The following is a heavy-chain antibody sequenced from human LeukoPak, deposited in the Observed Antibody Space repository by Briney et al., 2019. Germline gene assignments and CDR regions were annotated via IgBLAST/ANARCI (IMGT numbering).Heavy chain of an antibody. CDR2: IGESGDET. CDR3: AKGRSLSCFATLDS. D-gene: IGHD2-2*01. V-gene: IGHV3-23*01. CDR1: GFTFSTHA. J-gene: IGHJ4*02. Sequence: GGSLRLSCAASGFTFSTHAMTWVRQAPGKGLEWVSVIGESGDETYYADSVKGRFTISSDKSKNTLYLQMDSLRAEDTAVYYCAKGRSLSCFATLDSWGQGTLVTVSS.